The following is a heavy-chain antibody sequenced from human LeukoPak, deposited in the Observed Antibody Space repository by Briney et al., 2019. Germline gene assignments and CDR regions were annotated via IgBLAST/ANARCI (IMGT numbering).Heavy chain of an antibody. J-gene: IGHJ6*02. CDR3: VKDSGGLPIYGMDV. Sequence: GGSLRLSSSASGFTFSSYGMHWVRQAPGKGLDYVSAISSNGGSTYYADSVEGRFTISRDNSKNTLHLQMSSLRPEDTAVYYCVKDSGGLPIYGMDVWGQGTTVTVSS. D-gene: IGHD5-12*01. CDR2: ISSNGGST. CDR1: GFTFSSYG. V-gene: IGHV3-64D*09.